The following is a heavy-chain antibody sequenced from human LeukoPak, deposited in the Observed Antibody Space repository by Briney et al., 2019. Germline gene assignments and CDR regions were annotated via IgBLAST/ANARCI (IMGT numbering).Heavy chain of an antibody. D-gene: IGHD3-10*01. CDR3: ARTAQDFYDSGSPDY. Sequence: GESLKISCKGSGYTFTSYWISWVRQMPGKGLEWMGMIDPTDSYTNYSPSFQGHVTISADKSISTAYLQWSSLKTSDTAMYYCARTAQDFYDSGSPDYWGQGTLVPSPQ. CDR1: GYTFTSYW. V-gene: IGHV5-10-1*01. CDR2: IDPTDSYT. J-gene: IGHJ4*02.